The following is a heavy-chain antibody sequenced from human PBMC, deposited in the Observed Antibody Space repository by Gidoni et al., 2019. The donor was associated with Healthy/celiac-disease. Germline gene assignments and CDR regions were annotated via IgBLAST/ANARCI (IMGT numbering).Heavy chain of an antibody. Sequence: EVQLLESGGGLVQPGGSLRLSCAAPGSPFSSYATSGVRQAPGKGLEWVSAISGSGGSTYYADSVKGRFTISRDNSKNTLYLQMNSLRAEDTAVYYCAKDTWYYYDSSGFPYWGQGTLVTVSS. V-gene: IGHV3-23*01. CDR1: GSPFSSYA. J-gene: IGHJ4*02. D-gene: IGHD3-22*01. CDR3: AKDTWYYYDSSGFPY. CDR2: ISGSGGST.